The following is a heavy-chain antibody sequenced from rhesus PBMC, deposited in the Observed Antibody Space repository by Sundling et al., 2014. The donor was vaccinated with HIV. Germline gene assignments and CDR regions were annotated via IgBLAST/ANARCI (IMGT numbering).Heavy chain of an antibody. CDR1: GGSISSNY. Sequence: QVQLQESGPGLVKPSETLSLTCAVSGGSISSNYWSWIRQPPGKGLEWIGYIYANSASTNYNPSLKNRVTISKDTSKNQFSLKLSSVTAADTAVYYCTIGRESGGWNGPFDYWGQGVLVTVSS. J-gene: IGHJ4*01. D-gene: IGHD6-25*01. CDR2: IYANSAST. CDR3: TIGRESGGWNGPFDY. V-gene: IGHV4-147*01.